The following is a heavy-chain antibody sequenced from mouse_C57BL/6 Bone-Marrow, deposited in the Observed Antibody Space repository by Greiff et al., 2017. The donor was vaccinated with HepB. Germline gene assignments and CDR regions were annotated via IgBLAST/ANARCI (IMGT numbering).Heavy chain of an antibody. V-gene: IGHV1-52*01. D-gene: IGHD2-5*01. CDR2: IDPSDSET. J-gene: IGHJ2*01. Sequence: QVQLQQPGAELVRPGSSVKLSCKASGYTFTRYWMHWVQQRPIQGLEWIVTIDPSDSETHYNQKFKEKATLTVDKSSSTAYMQLSSLTSEDSAVYYCARSGSNYTYYFDYWGQGTTLTVSS. CDR1: GYTFTRYW. CDR3: ARSGSNYTYYFDY.